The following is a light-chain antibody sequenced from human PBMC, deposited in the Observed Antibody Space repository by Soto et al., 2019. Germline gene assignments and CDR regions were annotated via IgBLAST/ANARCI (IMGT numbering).Light chain of an antibody. CDR3: QQYGSSPWT. V-gene: IGKV3-20*01. CDR1: QSVSSSY. CDR2: GAS. J-gene: IGKJ1*01. Sequence: EIVLTQSPGTLSLSPGERATLSCRASQSVSSSYLAWYQQKPGQAPRPLIYGASCMAIGIPDRFSGSGSGTDFTLTISRLEPEDFAVYYCQQYGSSPWTFGQGTKVEIK.